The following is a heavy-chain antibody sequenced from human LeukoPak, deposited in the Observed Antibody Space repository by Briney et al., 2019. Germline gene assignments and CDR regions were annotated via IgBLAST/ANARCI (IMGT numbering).Heavy chain of an antibody. CDR1: GYSLTGYH. CDR2: INPNSGDT. J-gene: IGHJ3*02. CDR3: ARNVWGSSVHDAFDI. V-gene: IGHV1-2*06. D-gene: IGHD7-27*01. Sequence: ASVKVSCKASGYSLTGYHMHWVRQAPGQGLEWMGRINPNSGDTNYAQKFQGRVTMTRDTSISTAYMELSRLRSDDTAVYYCARNVWGSSVHDAFDIWGQGTMVTVSS.